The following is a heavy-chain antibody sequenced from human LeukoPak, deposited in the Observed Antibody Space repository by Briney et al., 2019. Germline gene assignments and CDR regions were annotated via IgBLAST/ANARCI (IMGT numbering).Heavy chain of an antibody. CDR2: IKQDGSEK. CDR1: GFTFGDYG. Sequence: GGSLRLSCAASGFTFGDYGMSWVRQAPGKGLEWVANIKQDGSEKYYVDSVKGRFTISRDNAKNSLYLQMNSLRAEDTAVYYCAREGRYFDWLAGDYWGQGTLVTVSS. CDR3: AREGRYFDWLAGDY. D-gene: IGHD3-9*01. J-gene: IGHJ4*02. V-gene: IGHV3-7*01.